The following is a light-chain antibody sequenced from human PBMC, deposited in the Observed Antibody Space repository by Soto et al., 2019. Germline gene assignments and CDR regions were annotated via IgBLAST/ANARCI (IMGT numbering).Light chain of an antibody. V-gene: IGLV4-69*01. CDR2: LNSDGSH. Sequence: QRVLTQSPSASASLGASVKLTCTLSSGHSNYAIAWHQQQSEKGPRYLMKLNSDGSHSKGDGIPDRFSGSSSGAERYLTISGLQSEDEADYYCQTWGSGIVVFGGGTKLTVL. J-gene: IGLJ2*01. CDR1: SGHSNYA. CDR3: QTWGSGIVV.